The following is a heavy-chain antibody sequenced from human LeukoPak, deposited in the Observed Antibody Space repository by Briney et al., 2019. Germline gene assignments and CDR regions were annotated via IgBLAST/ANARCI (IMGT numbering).Heavy chain of an antibody. Sequence: VPSVKVSCKASGYTFTGYYIHCVRQAPGQGLEWMGRINPNSGGTNYAQTLQGRVTMTRDTSISTAYMELSRLRSDDTAVYYCARQGPPNYDFLFYGMDVWGQGTTVTVSS. CDR1: GYTFTGYY. CDR2: INPNSGGT. V-gene: IGHV1-2*06. D-gene: IGHD3-3*01. CDR3: ARQGPPNYDFLFYGMDV. J-gene: IGHJ6*02.